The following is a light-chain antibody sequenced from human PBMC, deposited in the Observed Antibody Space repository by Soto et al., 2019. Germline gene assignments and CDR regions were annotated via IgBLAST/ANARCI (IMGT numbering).Light chain of an antibody. CDR1: SSDVGGYKY. CDR3: FSYTSSTAYV. Sequence: QSVLTQPASVSGSPGQWITISCTGTSSDVGGYKYVSWYQLHPGKAPKLMIYEVSNRPSGISNRFSASKSGNTASLTISGLQAEDEADYYCFSYTSSTAYVFGTGTKVTVL. V-gene: IGLV2-14*01. CDR2: EVS. J-gene: IGLJ1*01.